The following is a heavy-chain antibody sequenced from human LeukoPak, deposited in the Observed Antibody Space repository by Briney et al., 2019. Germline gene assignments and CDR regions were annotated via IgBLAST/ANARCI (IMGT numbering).Heavy chain of an antibody. D-gene: IGHD3-10*01. CDR3: ARERTPKYYYGSGSFDRYYDH. J-gene: IGHJ4*02. CDR1: GFTFDDYG. CDR2: INWNGGST. V-gene: IGHV3-20*04. Sequence: PGGSLRLSCAASGFTFDDYGMSWVRQAPGKGLEWVSGINWNGGSTGYADSVKGRFTISRDITKNSLYVQMNSLRAEDTAVYYCARERTPKYYYGSGSFDRYYDHWGQGTLVTVSS.